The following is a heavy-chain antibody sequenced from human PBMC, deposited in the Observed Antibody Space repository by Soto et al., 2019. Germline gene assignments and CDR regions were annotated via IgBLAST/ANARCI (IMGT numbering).Heavy chain of an antibody. Sequence: PSVKVSCKASGYTFTSYYMHWVRQAPGQGLEWMGIINPSGGSTSYAQKFQGRVTMTRDTSTSTVYMELSSLRSEDTAVYYCAREGRYCSGGSCSLVDPWGQGTLVTVSS. CDR3: AREGRYCSGGSCSLVDP. CDR1: GYTFTSYY. CDR2: INPSGGST. V-gene: IGHV1-46*01. D-gene: IGHD2-15*01. J-gene: IGHJ5*02.